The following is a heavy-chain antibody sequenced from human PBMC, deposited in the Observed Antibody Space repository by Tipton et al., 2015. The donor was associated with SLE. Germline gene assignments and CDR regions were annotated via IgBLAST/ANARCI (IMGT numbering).Heavy chain of an antibody. J-gene: IGHJ6*03. CDR3: TRDRTPDYYYYYMDA. CDR1: GFTFSSYA. CDR2: ISSTGST. D-gene: IGHD2-15*01. Sequence: LRLSCAASGFTFSSYAMSWIRQSAGKGLERIGRISSTGSTNYNPSLKSRVTMSVDTSKNQFSLRVTSVTAADSAIYYCTRDRTPDYYYYYMDAWGQGTTVTVSS. V-gene: IGHV4-4*07.